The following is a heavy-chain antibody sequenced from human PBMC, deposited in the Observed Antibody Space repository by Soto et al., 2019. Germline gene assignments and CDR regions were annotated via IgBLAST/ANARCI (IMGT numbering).Heavy chain of an antibody. CDR2: INPTRRYV. CDR1: GFTCSSYS. J-gene: IGHJ3*02. Sequence: EVQLLESGGCLVNPGGSLRLSCATSGFTCSSYSMDWVRQAPGKGLEWVSSINPTRRYVFYSDSVRGRFTISRDYAENSLHLQMNGLRGEDTAVYYCARHETRLTGDGFDIWGRGTLVTVSS. CDR3: ARHETRLTGDGFDI. D-gene: IGHD3-9*01. V-gene: IGHV3-21*01.